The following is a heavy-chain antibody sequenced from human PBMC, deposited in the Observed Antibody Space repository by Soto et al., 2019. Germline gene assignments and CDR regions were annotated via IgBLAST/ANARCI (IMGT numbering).Heavy chain of an antibody. CDR1: GFTFSSYS. V-gene: IGHV3-21*01. D-gene: IGHD2-2*01. Sequence: GGSLRLSCAASGFTFSSYSMNWVRQAPGKGLEWVSSISSSSSYIYYADSVKGRFTISRDNAKNSLYLQMNSLRAEDTAVYYCARDLPYCSSTSCYVWFDPWGQGTLVTVSS. J-gene: IGHJ5*02. CDR3: ARDLPYCSSTSCYVWFDP. CDR2: ISSSSSYI.